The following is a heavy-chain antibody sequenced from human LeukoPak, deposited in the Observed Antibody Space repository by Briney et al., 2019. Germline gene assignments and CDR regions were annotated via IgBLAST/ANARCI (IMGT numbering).Heavy chain of an antibody. Sequence: GGSLRLSCAASGFIFRGYTMNWVRQAPGKGPEWVSSISGSSDYIYYADSVKGRFTISRDNAKNSLYLQMNSLRAEDTAVYYCARAQDYYYYYMDVWGKGTTVTISS. CDR1: GFIFRGYT. CDR2: ISGSSDYI. V-gene: IGHV3-21*01. CDR3: ARAQDYYYYYMDV. J-gene: IGHJ6*03.